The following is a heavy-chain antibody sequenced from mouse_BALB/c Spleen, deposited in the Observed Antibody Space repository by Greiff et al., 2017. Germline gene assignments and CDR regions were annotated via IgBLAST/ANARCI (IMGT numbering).Heavy chain of an antibody. J-gene: IGHJ3*01. V-gene: IGHV1S127*01. CDR2: IDPSDSET. CDR3: ARGDGYSSWFAY. CDR1: GYSFTSYW. Sequence: VQLQQSGPQLVRPGASVKISCKASGYSFTSYWMHWVKQRPGQGLEWIGRIDPSDSETRFNQKFKDKATLTVDKSSSTAYMQLSSPTSEDSAVYYCARGDGYSSWFAYWGQGTLVTVSA. D-gene: IGHD2-3*01.